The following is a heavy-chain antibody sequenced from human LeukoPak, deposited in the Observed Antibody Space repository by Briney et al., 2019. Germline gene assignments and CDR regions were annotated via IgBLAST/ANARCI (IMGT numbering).Heavy chain of an antibody. CDR3: ARPLQGVIGFHYWSASDI. Sequence: PGGSLRLSCAAAGSIFTMYSANCVRLAAGKWLECVSSISYINSYKHYADSVKGRFTISRHNAKNSLYLQMNTLSAEDTAGYYCARPLQGVIGFHYWSASDIWGQGTMVTVSS. CDR2: ISYINSYK. J-gene: IGHJ3*02. CDR1: GSIFTMYS. V-gene: IGHV3-21*01. D-gene: IGHD3-10*01.